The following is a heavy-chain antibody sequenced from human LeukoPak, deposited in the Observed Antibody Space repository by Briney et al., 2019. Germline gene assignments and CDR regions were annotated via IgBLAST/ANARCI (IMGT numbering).Heavy chain of an antibody. D-gene: IGHD6-19*01. V-gene: IGHV1-2*02. CDR2: INPNSGGT. J-gene: IGHJ4*02. CDR1: GYTFTDQL. CDR3: AREILAGTTNFDY. Sequence: ASVNVSRKASGYTFTDQLLHWVRQAPGQGLEWMGWINPNSGGTIYAQKFQGRVTMTRDTSISAAYMELSGLRADDTAMYYCAREILAGTTNFDYWGQGTLVTVSS.